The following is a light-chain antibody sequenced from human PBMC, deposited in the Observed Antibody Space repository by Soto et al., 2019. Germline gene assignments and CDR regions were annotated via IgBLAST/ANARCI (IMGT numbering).Light chain of an antibody. Sequence: EIVMTQSPATLSVSPGERATLSCRASQSVSSNLAWYQQKPGQAPRLLIYGASTRATGIPARFSGSGSGTEFTLTIGRVLSEGFAVYYCQQYNNCPPWTFGQGTKVQSK. CDR3: QQYNNCPPWT. CDR2: GAS. CDR1: QSVSSN. J-gene: IGKJ1*01. V-gene: IGKV3-15*01.